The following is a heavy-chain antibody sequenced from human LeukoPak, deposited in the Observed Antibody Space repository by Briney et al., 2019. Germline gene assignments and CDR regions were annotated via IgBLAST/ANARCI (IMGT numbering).Heavy chain of an antibody. D-gene: IGHD2-15*01. CDR3: AREVPANCSGGSCFDY. V-gene: IGHV1-46*01. J-gene: IGHJ4*02. Sequence: ASVKVSCKASGGTFSSYAISWVRQAPGQGLEWMGIINPSGGSTSYAQKFQGRVTMTRDTSTSTVYMELSSLRSEDTAVYYCAREVPANCSGGSCFDYWGQGTLVTVSS. CDR1: GGTFSSYA. CDR2: INPSGGST.